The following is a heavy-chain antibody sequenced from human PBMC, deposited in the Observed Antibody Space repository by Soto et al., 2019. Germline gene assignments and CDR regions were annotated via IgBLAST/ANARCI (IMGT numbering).Heavy chain of an antibody. V-gene: IGHV4-59*01. CDR3: ARVQVDTAMVTGAYYSYYYGMDV. CDR1: GGSISSYY. Sequence: TSETLSLTCTVPGGSISSYYWSWIRQPPGKGLEWIGYIYYSGSTNYNPSLKSRVTISVDTSKNQFSLKLSYVTAADTAVYYCARVQVDTAMVTGAYYSYYYGMDVWGQGTTVTVSS. D-gene: IGHD5-18*01. CDR2: IYYSGST. J-gene: IGHJ6*02.